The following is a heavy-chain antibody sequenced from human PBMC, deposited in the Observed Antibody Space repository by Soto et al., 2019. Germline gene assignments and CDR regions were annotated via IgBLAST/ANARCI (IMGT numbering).Heavy chain of an antibody. CDR2: ISYDGSDK. D-gene: IGHD3-16*01. CDR3: AKTAGYDYIWGSSGLDP. J-gene: IGHJ5*02. CDR1: GFSFGNYG. Sequence: GGSLGLSCAASGFSFGNYGMHWVRQAPGKGLEWVAVISYDGSDKYYADSVKGRFTISRDDSKNTLYLQMNSLRAEDTAVYYCAKTAGYDYIWGSSGLDPWVQGA. V-gene: IGHV3-30*18.